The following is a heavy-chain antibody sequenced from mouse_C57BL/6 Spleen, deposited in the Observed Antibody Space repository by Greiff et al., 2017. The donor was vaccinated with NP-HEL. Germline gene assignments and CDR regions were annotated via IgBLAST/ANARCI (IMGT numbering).Heavy chain of an antibody. CDR3: ASLYYYGSSQYYFDY. V-gene: IGHV14-2*01. CDR1: GFNIKDYY. D-gene: IGHD1-1*01. CDR2: IDPEDGET. Sequence: VQLKESGAELVKPGASVKLSCTASGFNIKDYYMHWVKQRTEQGLEWIGRIDPEDGETKYAPKFQGKATITADTSSNTAYLQLSSLTSEDTAVYYCASLYYYGSSQYYFDYWGQGTTLTVSS. J-gene: IGHJ2*01.